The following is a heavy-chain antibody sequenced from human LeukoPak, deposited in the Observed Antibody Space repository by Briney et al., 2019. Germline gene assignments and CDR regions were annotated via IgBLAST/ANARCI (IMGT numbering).Heavy chain of an antibody. CDR3: ARADSSGYSGIDY. J-gene: IGHJ4*02. CDR2: IYYSGNT. Sequence: SETLSLTCTVSGGSISSSSYYWGWLRQPPGKGLEWIGSIYYSGNTYYNASLKSRVTISVDTSKNQFSLKLSSVTAADTAIYYCARADSSGYSGIDYWGQGTLVTVSS. V-gene: IGHV4-39*07. D-gene: IGHD3-22*01. CDR1: GGSISSSSYY.